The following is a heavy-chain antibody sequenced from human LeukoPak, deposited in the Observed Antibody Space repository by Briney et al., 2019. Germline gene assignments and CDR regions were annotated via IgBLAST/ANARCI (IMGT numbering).Heavy chain of an antibody. CDR3: ARAEEYYYDSRGYYVDRDY. J-gene: IGHJ4*02. D-gene: IGHD3-22*01. V-gene: IGHV3-21*01. CDR1: GFIFSSYS. Sequence: GGSLRLSCAASGFIFSSYSMNWVRQAPGKGLEWVSSISSSSSYIYYADSVKGRFTISRDNAKNSLYLQMNSLRAEDTAVYYCARAEEYYYDSRGYYVDRDYWGQGTLVTVSS. CDR2: ISSSSSYI.